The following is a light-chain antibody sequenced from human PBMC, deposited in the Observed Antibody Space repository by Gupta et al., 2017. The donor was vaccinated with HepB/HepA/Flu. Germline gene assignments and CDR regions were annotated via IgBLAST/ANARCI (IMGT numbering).Light chain of an antibody. J-gene: IGKJ4*01. CDR2: LGS. Sequence: DIVMTQSQLSLPVTPGEPASISCRSSQSLLHSNGYNYLDWYLQKPGQSPQLLIYLGSNRASGVPDRFSGSGSGTDFTLKINRVEAEDVGVYYCMQALQTPPGTFGGGTKVEIK. V-gene: IGKV2-28*01. CDR1: QSLLHSNGYNY. CDR3: MQALQTPPGT.